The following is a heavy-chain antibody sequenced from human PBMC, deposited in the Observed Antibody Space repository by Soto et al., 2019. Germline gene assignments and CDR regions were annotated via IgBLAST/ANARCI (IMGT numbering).Heavy chain of an antibody. CDR3: ARGVTARRYYYYYGMDV. V-gene: IGHV4-34*01. CDR1: GGSFSGYY. J-gene: IGHJ6*02. CDR2: INHSGST. Sequence: SETLSLTCAVYGGSFSGYYWSWIRQPPGKGLEWIGEINHSGSTNYNPSLKSRVTISVDTSKNQFSLKLSSVTAADTAVYYCARGVTARRYYYYYGMDVWGQGTTVTVSS. D-gene: IGHD2-21*02.